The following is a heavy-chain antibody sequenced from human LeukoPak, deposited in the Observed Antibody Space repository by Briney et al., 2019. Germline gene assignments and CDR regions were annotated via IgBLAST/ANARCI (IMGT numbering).Heavy chain of an antibody. D-gene: IGHD1-26*01. CDR1: GGSISSGSYY. CDR2: IYTSGST. Sequence: PSQTLSLTCTVSGGSISSGSYYWSWIRQPAGKGLEWIGRIYTSGSTNYNPSLKSRVTISVDTSKNQFSLKLSSVTAADTAVYYCARASGSYLSNYYYYGMDVWGQGTTVTASS. J-gene: IGHJ6*02. CDR3: ARASGSYLSNYYYYGMDV. V-gene: IGHV4-61*02.